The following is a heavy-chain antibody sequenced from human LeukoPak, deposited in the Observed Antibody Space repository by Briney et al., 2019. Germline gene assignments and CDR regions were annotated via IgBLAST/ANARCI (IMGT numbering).Heavy chain of an antibody. CDR1: GFTVSSNY. Sequence: GGSLRLSCAASGFTVSSNYMSWVRQAPGKGLEWVSAISGTGDTIYYTDSVKGRFTISRDNSKNTLYLEMNSLRAEDTAVYYCAKFYDILTSYFDYWGQGTLVTVSS. CDR2: ISGTGDTI. J-gene: IGHJ4*02. V-gene: IGHV3-23*01. D-gene: IGHD3-9*01. CDR3: AKFYDILTSYFDY.